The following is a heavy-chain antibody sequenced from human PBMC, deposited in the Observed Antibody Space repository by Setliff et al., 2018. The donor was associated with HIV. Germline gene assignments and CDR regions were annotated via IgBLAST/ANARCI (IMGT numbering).Heavy chain of an antibody. Sequence: SVKVSCKASGGTFSRYAIAWVRQAPGQGLEWMGGIIPIVGIPNYAQKFQGRVSITADKSAITAYMELSSLRSGDTAVYYCARSTDSSSFDYWGQGTLVTVSS. D-gene: IGHD6-13*01. CDR1: GGTFSRYA. V-gene: IGHV1-69*10. CDR3: ARSTDSSSFDY. J-gene: IGHJ4*02. CDR2: IIPIVGIP.